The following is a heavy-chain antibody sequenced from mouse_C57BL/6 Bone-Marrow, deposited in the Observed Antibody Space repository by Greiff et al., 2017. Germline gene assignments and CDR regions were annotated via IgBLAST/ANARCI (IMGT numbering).Heavy chain of an antibody. CDR3: ARRRRSNHGDY. D-gene: IGHD2-5*01. V-gene: IGHV1-72*01. CDR1: GYTFTSYW. CDR2: IDPNSGGT. J-gene: IGHJ2*01. Sequence: VQLQQPGAELVKPGASVKLSCKASGYTFTSYWLHWVKQRPGRGLGWIGRIDPNSGGTKYNEKFKSKATLTVDKPSSTAYMQLSSLTSEDSAVYYCARRRRSNHGDYWGQGTTLTVSS.